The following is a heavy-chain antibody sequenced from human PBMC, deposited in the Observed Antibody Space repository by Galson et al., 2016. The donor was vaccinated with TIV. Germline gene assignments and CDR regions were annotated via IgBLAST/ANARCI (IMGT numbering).Heavy chain of an antibody. J-gene: IGHJ4*02. CDR1: GFTFDAYD. CDR3: ARVRSCGGDCYYFGY. D-gene: IGHD2-21*02. CDR2: INWNGGST. Sequence: SLRLSCAASGFTFDAYDMNWVRQAPGKGLEWVSGINWNGGSTGYADSVKGRFTISRDNAMNSLYLQMNSLRAEDTALYHCARVRSCGGDCYYFGYWGQGSLVTVSS. V-gene: IGHV3-20*01.